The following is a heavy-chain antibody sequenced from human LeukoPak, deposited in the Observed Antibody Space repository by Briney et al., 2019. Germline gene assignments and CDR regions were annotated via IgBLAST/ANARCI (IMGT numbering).Heavy chain of an antibody. V-gene: IGHV4-4*07. D-gene: IGHD5-24*01. CDR3: ARDRATDRGLDY. CDR2: IYTSGST. J-gene: IGHJ4*02. CDR1: GGSISSYY. Sequence: SETLSLTCTVSGGSISSYYWSWIRQPAGKGLEWIGRIYTSGSTNYNPSLKSRVTISIDTSKNQFSLKLTSVTAADTAVYYCARDRATDRGLDYWGQGTLVTVSS.